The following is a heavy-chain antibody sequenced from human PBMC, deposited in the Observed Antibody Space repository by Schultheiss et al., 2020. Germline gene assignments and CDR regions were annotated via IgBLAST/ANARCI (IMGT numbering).Heavy chain of an antibody. Sequence: GESLKISCAASGFTFSSYSMNWVRQAPGKGLEWVSYISSSSSTIYYADSVKGRFTISRDNAKNSLYLQMNSLRAEDTAVYYCARAPYCSGGSCYGYWYFDLWGRGTLVTVSS. CDR1: GFTFSSYS. V-gene: IGHV3-48*01. CDR2: ISSSSSTI. CDR3: ARAPYCSGGSCYGYWYFDL. J-gene: IGHJ2*01. D-gene: IGHD2-15*01.